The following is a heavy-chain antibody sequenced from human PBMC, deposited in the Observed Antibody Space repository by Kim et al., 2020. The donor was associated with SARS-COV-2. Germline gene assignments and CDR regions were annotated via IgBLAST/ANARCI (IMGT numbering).Heavy chain of an antibody. CDR1: GYTFTSYA. CDR3: ARNAGTVYYYYYMDV. D-gene: IGHD6-13*01. Sequence: ASVKVSCKASGYTFTSYAMHWVRQAPGQRLEWMGWINAGNGNTKYSQKFQGRVTITRDTSASTAYMELSSLRSEDTAVYYCARNAGTVYYYYYMDVWGKGTTVTVSS. J-gene: IGHJ6*03. V-gene: IGHV1-3*01. CDR2: INAGNGNT.